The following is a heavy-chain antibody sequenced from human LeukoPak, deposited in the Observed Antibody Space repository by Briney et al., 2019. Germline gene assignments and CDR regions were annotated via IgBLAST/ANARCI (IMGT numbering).Heavy chain of an antibody. D-gene: IGHD3-10*01. CDR2: IYHSGST. J-gene: IGHJ4*02. V-gene: IGHV4-30-2*01. CDR1: GGSISSGGYY. CDR3: ARDRGVTFSYFDY. Sequence: SETLSLTCTVSGGSISSGGYYWSWIRQPPGKGLEWIGYIYHSGSTYYNPSLKSRVTISVDRSKNQFSLKLSSVTAAGTAVYYCARDRGVTFSYFDYWGQGTLVTVSS.